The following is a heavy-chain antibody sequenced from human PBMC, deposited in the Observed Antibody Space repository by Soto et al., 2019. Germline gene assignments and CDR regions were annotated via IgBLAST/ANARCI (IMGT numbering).Heavy chain of an antibody. J-gene: IGHJ4*01. D-gene: IGHD3-10*01. Sequence: HVQIQESGPGLVTPSDTLSLTCTVSDASITNFFWNWVRQPAGGPLEWIGRLYLGGAPTYNPSLRSRLFISADTSKNQVSLKLTSVTAADTAVYYCAADSGRGGRAFDHWGHGALATVSS. CDR1: DASITNFF. CDR2: LYLGGAP. V-gene: IGHV4-4*07. CDR3: AADSGRGGRAFDH.